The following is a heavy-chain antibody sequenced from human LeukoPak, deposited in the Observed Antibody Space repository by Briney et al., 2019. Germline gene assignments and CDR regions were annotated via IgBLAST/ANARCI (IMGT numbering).Heavy chain of an antibody. D-gene: IGHD3-16*02. V-gene: IGHV4-38-2*02. CDR3: ARDTITFGGVIGYFDY. Sequence: SETLSLTCTVSGYSISSGYYWGWIRQPPGKGLEWIGSIYHSGSTYYNPSLKSRVTISVDTSKNQFSLKLSSVTAADTAVYYCARDTITFGGVIGYFDYWGQGTLVTVSS. J-gene: IGHJ4*02. CDR1: GYSISSGYY. CDR2: IYHSGST.